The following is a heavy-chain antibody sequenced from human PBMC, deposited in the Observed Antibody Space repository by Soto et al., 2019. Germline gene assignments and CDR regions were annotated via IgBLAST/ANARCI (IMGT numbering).Heavy chain of an antibody. CDR2: IYYSGST. Sequence: PSETLSLTCTVSGGSISSGDYYWSWIRQPPGKGLEWIGYIYYSGSTYYNPSLKSRVTISVDTSKNQFSLKLSSVTAADTAVYYCARGAITIFGVVTELVAYWGQGTLVTVSS. CDR1: GGSISSGDYY. D-gene: IGHD3-3*01. CDR3: ARGAITIFGVVTELVAY. V-gene: IGHV4-30-4*01. J-gene: IGHJ4*02.